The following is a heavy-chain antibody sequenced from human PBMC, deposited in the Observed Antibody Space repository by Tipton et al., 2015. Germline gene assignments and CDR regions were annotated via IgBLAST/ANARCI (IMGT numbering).Heavy chain of an antibody. V-gene: IGHV4-4*07. CDR3: ARGLWFGEANCFDP. D-gene: IGHD3-10*01. J-gene: IGHJ5*02. Sequence: TLSLTCTVSGGSISSYYWSWIRQPAGKGLEWIGRIYTSGSTNYNPSLKSRVTMSVDTSKNQFSLKLSSVTAADTAVYYCARGLWFGEANCFDPWGQGTLVTVSS. CDR1: GGSISSYY. CDR2: IYTSGST.